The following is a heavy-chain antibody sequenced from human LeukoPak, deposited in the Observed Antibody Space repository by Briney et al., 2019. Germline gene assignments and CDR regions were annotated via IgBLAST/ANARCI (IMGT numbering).Heavy chain of an antibody. V-gene: IGHV3-23*01. Sequence: PGGSLRLSCAASGFTFSSYGMSWVRQAPGKGLEWVSGISGGGDRISYADSVKGRFTISKNTSKNTLYLQLNSLRAEDTAIYYCAKTEYIYGSGSYSQDYWGQGTLVTVSS. CDR2: ISGGGDRI. CDR1: GFTFSSYG. J-gene: IGHJ4*02. D-gene: IGHD3-10*01. CDR3: AKTEYIYGSGSYSQDY.